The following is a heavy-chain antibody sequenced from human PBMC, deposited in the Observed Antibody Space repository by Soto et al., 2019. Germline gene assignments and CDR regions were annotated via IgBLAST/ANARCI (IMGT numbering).Heavy chain of an antibody. Sequence: GGSLRLSCAASGSTFSSYWMHWVRQAPGKGLVWVSRINSDGSSTRYADSVKGRFTISRDNAKNTLYLQMNSLRAEDTAVYYCARDQLYYNDISGRPLNVFDVWGQGTMVTVS. CDR3: ARDQLYYNDISGRPLNVFDV. CDR1: GSTFSSYW. CDR2: INSDGSST. V-gene: IGHV3-74*01. J-gene: IGHJ3*01. D-gene: IGHD3-22*01.